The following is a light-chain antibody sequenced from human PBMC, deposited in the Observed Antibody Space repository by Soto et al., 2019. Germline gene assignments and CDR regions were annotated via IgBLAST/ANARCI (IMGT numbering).Light chain of an antibody. V-gene: IGKV1-5*01. CDR2: DAS. CDR3: QQYDSSSPT. CDR1: QSISNY. J-gene: IGKJ2*01. Sequence: DIQLTQSPSSLSASVGDRVTISCRASQSISNYLNWYQQRPGKAPKFLMYDASSLETGVPSRFSGSGSGTEFTLTIRSLQPDDSATYYCQQYDSSSPTFGQGTKLEIK.